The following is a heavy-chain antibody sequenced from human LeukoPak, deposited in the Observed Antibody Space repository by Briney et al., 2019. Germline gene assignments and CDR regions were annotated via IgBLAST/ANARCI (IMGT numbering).Heavy chain of an antibody. CDR2: ISAYNGNT. D-gene: IGHD4-11*01. J-gene: IGHJ5*02. V-gene: IGHV1-18*01. CDR3: ARSALADYKSWFDP. CDR1: GYTFTSYG. Sequence: GASVKVSCKASGYTFTSYGISWVRQAPGQGLEWMGWISAYNGNTNYAQKLQGRVTMTTDTSTSTAYMELRSLRSDDTAVYYCARSALADYKSWFDPWGQGTLVTVSS.